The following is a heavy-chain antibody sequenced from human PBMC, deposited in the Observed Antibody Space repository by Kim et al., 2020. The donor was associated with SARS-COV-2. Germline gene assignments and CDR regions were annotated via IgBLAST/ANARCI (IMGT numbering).Heavy chain of an antibody. J-gene: IGHJ4*02. CDR3: ARDPKITFGGVIVQSFDY. Sequence: KGRFTISRDNAKNSLYLQMNSLRAEDTAVYYCARDPKITFGGVIVQSFDYWGQGTLVTVSS. D-gene: IGHD3-16*02. V-gene: IGHV3-11*06.